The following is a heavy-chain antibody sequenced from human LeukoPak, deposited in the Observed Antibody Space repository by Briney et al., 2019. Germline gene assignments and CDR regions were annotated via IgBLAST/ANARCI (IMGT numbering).Heavy chain of an antibody. CDR3: AKGGNYDILTGYHPFDY. J-gene: IGHJ4*02. D-gene: IGHD3-9*01. CDR2: LSGSGGST. V-gene: IGHV3-23*01. CDR1: GFTFRNYG. Sequence: GGSLRLSCAASGFTFRNYGMSWVRQAPGKGLEWVSTLSGSGGSTYYADSVKGRFTISRDNSKNTLFLQMNSLRAEDTAVYYCAKGGNYDILTGYHPFDYWGQGILVTVSS.